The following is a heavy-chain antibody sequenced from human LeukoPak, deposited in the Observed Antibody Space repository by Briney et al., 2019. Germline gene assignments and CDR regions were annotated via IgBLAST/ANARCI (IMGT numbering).Heavy chain of an antibody. D-gene: IGHD3-10*01. CDR1: GGSLNGYY. CDR2: GGNSGGT. Sequence: SETLSLTCAVYGGSLNGYYWSWIRQPPGKGLEWIGEGGNSGGTKFNPSLKSRVTISVDTSKNQFSLELNSVTAADTAVYYCARSPGGSGTRAFDIWGQGTMVTVSS. J-gene: IGHJ3*02. CDR3: ARSPGGSGTRAFDI. V-gene: IGHV4-34*01.